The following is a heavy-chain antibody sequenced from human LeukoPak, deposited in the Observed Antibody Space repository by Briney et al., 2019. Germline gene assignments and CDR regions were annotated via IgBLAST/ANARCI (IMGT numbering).Heavy chain of an antibody. J-gene: IGHJ6*03. CDR1: GGSISSSSYY. CDR3: ARVVAAAGYYYYYYMDV. V-gene: IGHV4-39*07. D-gene: IGHD6-13*01. Sequence: SETLSLTCTVSGGSISSSSYYWGWIRQPPGKGLEWTGSIYYSGSTYYNPSLKSRVTISVDTSKNQFSLKLSSVTAADTAVYYCARVVAAAGYYYYYYMDVWGKGTTVTISS. CDR2: IYYSGST.